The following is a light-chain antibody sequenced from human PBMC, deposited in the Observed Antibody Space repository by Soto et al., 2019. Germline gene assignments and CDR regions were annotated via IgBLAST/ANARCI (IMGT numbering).Light chain of an antibody. CDR2: GAS. Sequence: EIVMTQYPATLSVSPGERSTLSCRASQSIRNNLAWYQQRPGQTPTLLSYGASTRAPGVPANFRGSGSGTEFTLTINGLQSEHFALYWCQQYDNWPPTFGGGTKVDI. CDR1: QSIRNN. CDR3: QQYDNWPPT. J-gene: IGKJ4*01. V-gene: IGKV3-15*01.